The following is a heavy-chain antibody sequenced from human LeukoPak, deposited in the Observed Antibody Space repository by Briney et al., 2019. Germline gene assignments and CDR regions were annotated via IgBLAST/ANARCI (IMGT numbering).Heavy chain of an antibody. CDR1: GFTFSAYH. D-gene: IGHD6-19*01. J-gene: IGHJ4*02. CDR2: ISTTGTTI. Sequence: GGSLRLSCAASGFTFSAYHINWVRQAPGKGLEWISYISTTGTTIHYADSVKGRFAISRDNAKNTLYLQMNSLRAEDTAVYYCARDSRTSSSGWYDYWGQGTLVTVSS. CDR3: ARDSRTSSSGWYDY. V-gene: IGHV3-48*03.